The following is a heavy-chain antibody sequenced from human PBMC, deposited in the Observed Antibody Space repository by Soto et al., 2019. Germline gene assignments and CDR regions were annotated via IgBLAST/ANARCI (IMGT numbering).Heavy chain of an antibody. Sequence: SVKVSCKASGGTFSSYTISWVRQAPGQGLEWMGRIIPILGIANYAQKFQGRVTITADKSTSTAYMELSSLRSEDTAVYYCAREGYYYDSSGSYKIDYWGQGTLVTVSS. CDR2: IIPILGIA. CDR1: GGTFSSYT. V-gene: IGHV1-69*04. J-gene: IGHJ4*02. CDR3: AREGYYYDSSGSYKIDY. D-gene: IGHD3-22*01.